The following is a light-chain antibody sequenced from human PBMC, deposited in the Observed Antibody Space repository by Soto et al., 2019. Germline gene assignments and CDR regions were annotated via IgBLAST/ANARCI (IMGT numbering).Light chain of an antibody. CDR3: QQYHNWPPWT. Sequence: EIGLTQSPATLSVSPGERATLSCRASQSVNRNLAWYQQKPGQAPRLLIYAASTRATGIPARFSGSGSGTEFTLTISSLQSEDFAVYYCQQYHNWPPWTFGQGTKVDIK. CDR2: AAS. V-gene: IGKV3-15*01. J-gene: IGKJ1*01. CDR1: QSVNRN.